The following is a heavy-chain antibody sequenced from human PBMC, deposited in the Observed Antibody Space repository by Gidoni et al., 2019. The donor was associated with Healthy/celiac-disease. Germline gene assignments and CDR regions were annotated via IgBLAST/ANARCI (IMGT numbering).Heavy chain of an antibody. CDR1: GYTFPSYY. Sequence: QVQLVQSGAEVKKPGASVKVSCKASGYTFPSYYMHWVRQAPGQGPEWMGIINPSGGSTSYAKKFQGRVTMTRDTSTGTVYMELSSLRSEDTAVYYCARGGNYYDSSGYFDAFDIWGQGTMVTVSA. D-gene: IGHD3-22*01. CDR2: INPSGGST. CDR3: ARGGNYYDSSGYFDAFDI. J-gene: IGHJ3*02. V-gene: IGHV1-46*03.